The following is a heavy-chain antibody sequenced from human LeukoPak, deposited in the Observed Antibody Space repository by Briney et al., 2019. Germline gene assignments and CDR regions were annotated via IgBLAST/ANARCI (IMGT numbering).Heavy chain of an antibody. Sequence: GGSLRLSCAASRFTFSSYAMSWVRQAPGKGLEWVSAISGSGGSTYYADSVKGRFTISRDNSKNTLYLQMNSLRAGDTAVYYCAKEGRSSHFYYGMDVWGQGTTVTVSS. CDR3: AKEGRSSHFYYGMDV. CDR2: ISGSGGST. D-gene: IGHD3-16*02. J-gene: IGHJ6*02. V-gene: IGHV3-23*01. CDR1: RFTFSSYA.